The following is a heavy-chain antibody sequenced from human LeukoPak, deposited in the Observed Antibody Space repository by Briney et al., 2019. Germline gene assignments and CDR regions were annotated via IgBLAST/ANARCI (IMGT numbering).Heavy chain of an antibody. V-gene: IGHV4-59*01. CDR1: GGSISSYY. Sequence: SETLSLTCTVSGGSISSYYWNWIRQPPGKGLEWIGYIYYSGSTNYNPSLKSRVTISVDTSKNQFSLKLSSVTAADTAVYYCARDRMRYYGMDVWGQGTTVTVSS. CDR2: IYYSGST. CDR3: ARDRMRYYGMDV. J-gene: IGHJ6*02.